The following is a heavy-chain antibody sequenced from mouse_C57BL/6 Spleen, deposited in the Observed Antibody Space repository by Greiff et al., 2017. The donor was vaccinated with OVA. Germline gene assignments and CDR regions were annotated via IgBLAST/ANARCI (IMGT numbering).Heavy chain of an antibody. D-gene: IGHD3-2*02. J-gene: IGHJ3*01. Sequence: QVQLQQSGAELVRPGASVKLSCKASGYTFTDYYINWVKQRPGQGLEWIARIYPGSGNTYYNEKFKGKATLTAEKSSSTAYMQLSSLTSEDSAVYFCAREEGQLRPSWFAYWGQGTLVTVSA. V-gene: IGHV1-76*01. CDR1: GYTFTDYY. CDR2: IYPGSGNT. CDR3: AREEGQLRPSWFAY.